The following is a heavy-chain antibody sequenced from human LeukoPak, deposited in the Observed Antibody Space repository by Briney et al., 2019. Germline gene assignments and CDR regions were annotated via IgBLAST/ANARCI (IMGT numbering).Heavy chain of an antibody. CDR1: GGSISSYY. CDR2: IYFSGST. V-gene: IGHV4-59*01. J-gene: IGHJ3*02. D-gene: IGHD2-15*01. Sequence: PSETLSLTCTVSGGSISSYYWSWIRQPPGKGLEWIGYIYFSGSTNSNPSLKSRVTISVDTSKNQFSLKLSSVTAADTAVYYCARMFGGYCSGGSCYKAFDIWGQGTMVTVSS. CDR3: ARMFGGYCSGGSCYKAFDI.